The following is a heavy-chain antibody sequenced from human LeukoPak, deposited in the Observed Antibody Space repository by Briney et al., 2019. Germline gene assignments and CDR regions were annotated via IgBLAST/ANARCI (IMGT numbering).Heavy chain of an antibody. D-gene: IGHD4-17*01. J-gene: IGHJ4*02. CDR3: ARVTDGDFYFDY. Sequence: ASVKVSCKASGYTFTSYGISWVRQAPGQGLEWMGWISAYNGNTNYAQKLQGRVTMTTDTSTSTAYMELRSLRSADPAVYYCARVTDGDFYFDYWGQGTLVTVSS. CDR1: GYTFTSYG. CDR2: ISAYNGNT. V-gene: IGHV1-18*01.